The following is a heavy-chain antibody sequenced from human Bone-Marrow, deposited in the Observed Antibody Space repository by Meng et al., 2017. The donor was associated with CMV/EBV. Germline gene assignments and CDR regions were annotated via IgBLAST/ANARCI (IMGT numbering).Heavy chain of an antibody. CDR2: IYPGDSDT. D-gene: IGHD2-2*01. J-gene: IGHJ6*02. CDR3: ARTDCSSTSCYHNYYYGMDV. V-gene: IGHV5-51*01. CDR1: GYSFTSYW. Sequence: KVSCKGSGYSFTSYWIGWVRQMAGKGLEWMGIIYPGDSDTRYSPSFQGQVTISADKSISTAYLQWSSLKATDTAMYYCARTDCSSTSCYHNYYYGMDVWGQWTTVTVSS.